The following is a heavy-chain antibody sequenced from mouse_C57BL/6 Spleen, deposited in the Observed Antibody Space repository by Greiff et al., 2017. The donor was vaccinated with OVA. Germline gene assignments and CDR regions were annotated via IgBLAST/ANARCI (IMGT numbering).Heavy chain of an antibody. D-gene: IGHD2-2*01. CDR2: IDPSDSYT. V-gene: IGHV1-59*01. CDR3: AREVTAGFAY. CDR1: GYTFTSYW. Sequence: QVQLQQPGAELVRPGTSVKLSCKASGYTFTSYWMHWVKQRPGQGLEWIGVIDPSDSYTNYTQKFKGKATLTVDTSSSTAYMQLSSLTSEDSAVYDCAREVTAGFAYWGQGTLVTVSA. J-gene: IGHJ3*01.